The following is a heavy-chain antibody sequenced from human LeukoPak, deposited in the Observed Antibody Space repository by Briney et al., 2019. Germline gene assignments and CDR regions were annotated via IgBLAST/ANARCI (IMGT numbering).Heavy chain of an antibody. CDR3: ARDWGEKIWFGESYNWFDA. CDR1: GYSISSGYY. CDR2: IYHSGST. D-gene: IGHD3-10*01. V-gene: IGHV4-38-2*02. J-gene: IGHJ5*02. Sequence: PSETLSLTCAVSGYSISSGYYWGWIRQPPGKGLEWIGSIYHSGSTYYNPSLKSRVTISVDTSKNQFSLKLSSVTAADTAVYYCARDWGEKIWFGESYNWFDAWGQGTLVTVSS.